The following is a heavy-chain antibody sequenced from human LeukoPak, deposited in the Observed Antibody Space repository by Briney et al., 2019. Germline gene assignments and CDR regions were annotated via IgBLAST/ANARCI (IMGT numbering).Heavy chain of an antibody. CDR3: ARVGRRGGYDFWSGYYTGFDY. V-gene: IGHV4-4*02. CDR2: IYHSGST. J-gene: IGHJ4*02. CDR1: GGSISSSNW. D-gene: IGHD3-3*01. Sequence: SETLSLTCAVSGGSISSSNWWSWVRQPPGKGLEWIGEIYHSGSTNYNPSLKSRVTISVDKSKNQFSLKLSSVTAADTAVYYCARVGRRGGYDFWSGYYTGFDYWGQGTLVTASS.